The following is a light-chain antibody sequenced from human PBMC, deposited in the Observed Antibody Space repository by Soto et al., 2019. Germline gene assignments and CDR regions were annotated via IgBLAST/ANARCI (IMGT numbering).Light chain of an antibody. Sequence: DIQMTQSPSSVSASVGDRVTITCRASQGISSYLAWYQQKPGKAPELLIYAASTLQTGVPSRFSGSGSGTDFTLPISSLQPEDFATYYCQQLDSYLTFGGGTKVDIK. J-gene: IGKJ4*01. CDR2: AAS. CDR1: QGISSY. CDR3: QQLDSYLT. V-gene: IGKV1-9*01.